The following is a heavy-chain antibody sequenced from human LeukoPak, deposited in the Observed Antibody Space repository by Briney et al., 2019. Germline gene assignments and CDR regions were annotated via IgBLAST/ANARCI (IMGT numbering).Heavy chain of an antibody. V-gene: IGHV3-23*01. CDR2: ISGSGGNT. D-gene: IGHD5-24*01. CDR3: AKTLGMASRGDYYYYYGMDV. J-gene: IGHJ6*04. Sequence: GGSLRLSCAASGFTFTSYAMSWVRQAPGKGLEWVSAISGSGGNTYYADSVKGRFTISRDNSKNTLYLQMNSLRAEDTAVYYCAKTLGMASRGDYYYYYGMDVWGEGTTVTVSS. CDR1: GFTFTSYA.